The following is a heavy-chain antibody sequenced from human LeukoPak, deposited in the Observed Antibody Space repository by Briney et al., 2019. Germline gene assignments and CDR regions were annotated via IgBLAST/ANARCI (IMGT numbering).Heavy chain of an antibody. J-gene: IGHJ4*02. CDR2: IDPNSGDT. Sequence: ASVKVSYKSSGYTFTGYYIHWVRQAPGQGLEWMGWIDPNSGDTKYAQKFQGRVTVTRDKSISTAYMELSRLTSDDTAVYYCARGYDSGGYYLPDHWGQGTLVTVSS. V-gene: IGHV1-2*02. D-gene: IGHD3-22*01. CDR3: ARGYDSGGYYLPDH. CDR1: GYTFTGYY.